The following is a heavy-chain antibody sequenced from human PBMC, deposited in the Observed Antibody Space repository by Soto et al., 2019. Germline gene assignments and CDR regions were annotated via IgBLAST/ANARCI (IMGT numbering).Heavy chain of an antibody. J-gene: IGHJ5*02. CDR3: ARESGYQLLADWFDP. CDR1: GYSFTSYW. CDR2: IYPGDSDT. Sequence: LGASLKISCKGSGYSFTSYWIGWVRQMPGKGLEWMGIIYPGDSDTRYSPSFQGQVTISADKSISTAYLQWSSLKASDTAMYYCARESGYQLLADWFDPWGQGALVTVSS. D-gene: IGHD2-2*01. V-gene: IGHV5-51*01.